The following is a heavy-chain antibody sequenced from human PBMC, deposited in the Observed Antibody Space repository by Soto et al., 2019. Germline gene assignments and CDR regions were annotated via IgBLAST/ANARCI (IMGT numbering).Heavy chain of an antibody. J-gene: IGHJ4*02. CDR3: AKDLSKNSYFDY. V-gene: IGHV3-30*18. CDR2: ISFDGSEK. CDR1: GFTFSSCG. Sequence: GGSLRLSCAASGFTFSSCGMHWVRQAPGKGLEWVAVISFDGSEKHYADSVKGRFSISRDNSKNSLSLQMSSLRADDTAVYYCAKDLSKNSYFDYWTQGTLVTVSS.